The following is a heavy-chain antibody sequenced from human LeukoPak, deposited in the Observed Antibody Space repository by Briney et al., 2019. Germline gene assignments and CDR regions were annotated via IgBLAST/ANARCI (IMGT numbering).Heavy chain of an antibody. Sequence: GASVKDSCKASGYTFTGYYIHWVRQAPGQGLEWMGWVDSYSGGTRYAEKFQGRVTMTRDTSISTVYMELSGLKSDDTAVYYCTRDHWGENYWGQGTLVTVSS. D-gene: IGHD3-10*01. V-gene: IGHV1-2*02. CDR2: VDSYSGGT. CDR3: TRDHWGENY. J-gene: IGHJ4*02. CDR1: GYTFTGYY.